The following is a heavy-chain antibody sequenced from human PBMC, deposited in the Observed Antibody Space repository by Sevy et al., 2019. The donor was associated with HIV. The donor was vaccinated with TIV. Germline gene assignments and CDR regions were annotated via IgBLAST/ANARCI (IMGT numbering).Heavy chain of an antibody. CDR3: ARAPPPGAGPPYFDY. CDR2: IYSGGST. V-gene: IGHV3-53*01. Sequence: GGSLRLSCAASGFTVSRNYMSWVRQAPGKGLEWVSVIYSGGSTYYADSVKGRFTISRDTSKNTLYLQMNSLRAEDTAVYYCARAPPPGAGPPYFDYWGQGTLVTVSS. D-gene: IGHD6-19*01. CDR1: GFTVSRNY. J-gene: IGHJ4*02.